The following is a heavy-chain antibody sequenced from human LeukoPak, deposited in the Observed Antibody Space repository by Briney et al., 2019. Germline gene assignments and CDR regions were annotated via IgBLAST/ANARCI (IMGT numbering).Heavy chain of an antibody. CDR2: IYTTGST. Sequence: SETLSLTCTVSGGSISSYYWSWIRQPAGKGLEWIGRIYTTGSTNYKPSLDSRVTISRDTSKNHFSLELSSVTAADTAVYFCARGRVSSSSWYSTYYYYFYMDVWGKGTTVTVSS. CDR3: ARGRVSSSSWYSTYYYYFYMDV. CDR1: GGSISSYY. V-gene: IGHV4-4*07. J-gene: IGHJ6*03. D-gene: IGHD6-13*01.